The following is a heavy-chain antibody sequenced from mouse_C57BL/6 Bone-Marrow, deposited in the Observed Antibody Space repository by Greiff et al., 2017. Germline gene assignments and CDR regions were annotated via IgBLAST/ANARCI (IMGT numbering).Heavy chain of an antibody. CDR2: IYPRSGNT. CDR3: ARSYYYGSSFWFAY. D-gene: IGHD1-1*01. Sequence: VQLQQSGAELARPGASVKLSCKASGYTFTSYGISWVKQRTGQGLEWIGEIYPRSGNTYYNEKFKGKATLTADKSSSTAYMELRSLTSEDSAVYFCARSYYYGSSFWFAYWGQGTLVIVSA. J-gene: IGHJ3*01. V-gene: IGHV1-81*01. CDR1: GYTFTSYG.